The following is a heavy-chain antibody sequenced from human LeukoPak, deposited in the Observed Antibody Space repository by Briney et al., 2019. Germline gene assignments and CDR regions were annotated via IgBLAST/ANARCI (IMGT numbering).Heavy chain of an antibody. J-gene: IGHJ6*02. Sequence: GGSLSLSCAASGFTFSSYAMSWVRQAPGKGLEWVSAISGSGGSTYYADSVKGRFTISRDNSKNTLYLQMNSLRAEDTAVYYCAKFVRSGSYYYYYYGMDVWGQGTTVTVSS. CDR1: GFTFSSYA. CDR3: AKFVRSGSYYYYYYGMDV. CDR2: ISGSGGST. D-gene: IGHD1-26*01. V-gene: IGHV3-23*01.